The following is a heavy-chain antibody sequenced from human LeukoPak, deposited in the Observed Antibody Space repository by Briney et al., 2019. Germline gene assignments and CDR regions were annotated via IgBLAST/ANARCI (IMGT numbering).Heavy chain of an antibody. J-gene: IGHJ6*02. CDR1: GFTVSSTY. CDR2: FYSGDTT. V-gene: IGHV3-66*01. Sequence: PGGSLRLSCAASGFTVSSTYMSWVRQAPGKGLEWVSVFYSGDTTYYANSVKGRFTISRDSSKNTLYLQMSILRAEDTAVYYCSKEGYCSSTSCGNGMDVWGQGTTVTVSS. CDR3: SKEGYCSSTSCGNGMDV. D-gene: IGHD2-2*01.